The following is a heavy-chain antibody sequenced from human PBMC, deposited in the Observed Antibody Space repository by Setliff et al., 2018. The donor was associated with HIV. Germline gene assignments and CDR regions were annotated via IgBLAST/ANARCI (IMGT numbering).Heavy chain of an antibody. V-gene: IGHV4-38-2*02. CDR3: ARHSPVTTEDYMDV. CDR2: IYHSGAT. J-gene: IGHJ6*03. CDR1: GDSVTTPYY. D-gene: IGHD4-17*01. Sequence: SETLSLTCTLSGDSVTTPYYWGWVRQPPGKGLEWVGSIYHSGATYFTPSLKSRVTLSVDTSKNQFFLRLTSVSAADTGLYFCARHSPVTTEDYMDVWGKGTTGTVS.